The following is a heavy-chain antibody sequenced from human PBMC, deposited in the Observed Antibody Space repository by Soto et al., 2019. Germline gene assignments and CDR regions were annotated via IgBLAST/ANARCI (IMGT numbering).Heavy chain of an antibody. D-gene: IGHD3-22*01. CDR1: GGSISSGGYY. Sequence: SETLSLTCTVSGGSISSGGYYWSWIRQHPGKGLEWIGYIYYSGSTYYNPSLKSRATISVDTSKNQFSLKLSSVTAADTAVYYCARSLRYDSSGYNAFDIWGQGTMVTVSS. J-gene: IGHJ3*02. V-gene: IGHV4-31*03. CDR2: IYYSGST. CDR3: ARSLRYDSSGYNAFDI.